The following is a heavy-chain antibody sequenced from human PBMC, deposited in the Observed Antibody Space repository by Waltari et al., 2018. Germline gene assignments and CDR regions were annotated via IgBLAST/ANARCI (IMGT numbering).Heavy chain of an antibody. Sequence: QVQLVQSGAEVKKPGASVKVSCKASGDTFTSYDINGVRQAHGQGLEWMGWMNPNSGNTGYAQKFQGRVTITRNTSISTAYMELSSLRSEDTAVYYCARGRRGATLTLYGMDVWGQGTTVTVSS. CDR3: ARGRRGATLTLYGMDV. D-gene: IGHD5-12*01. V-gene: IGHV1-8*03. CDR2: MNPNSGNT. J-gene: IGHJ6*02. CDR1: GDTFTSYD.